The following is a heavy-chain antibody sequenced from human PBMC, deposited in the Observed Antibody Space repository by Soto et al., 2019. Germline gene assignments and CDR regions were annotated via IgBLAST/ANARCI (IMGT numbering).Heavy chain of an antibody. Sequence: SETLSLTCAVSGTSFGTYYWSWIRQPPGKGLEWIGYIFYSGHLKYNPSLKSRLTISVDPPKNQISLRLTSVTAADTAVYYCARGRHYGSGNYYYYGMDVWGQGTTVTVSS. CDR1: GTSFGTYY. J-gene: IGHJ6*02. CDR2: IFYSGHL. CDR3: ARGRHYGSGNYYYYGMDV. D-gene: IGHD3-10*01. V-gene: IGHV4-59*01.